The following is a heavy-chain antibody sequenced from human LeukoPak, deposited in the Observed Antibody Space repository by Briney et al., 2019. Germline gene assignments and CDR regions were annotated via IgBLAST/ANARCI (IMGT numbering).Heavy chain of an antibody. V-gene: IGHV5-51*01. Sequence: GESLKISCKGSGYTFTNYWIGWVRQMPGKGLEFMGIIYPGDSNTKYSPSIQGQVTISADKSISTAYLQWSTLKASDTAMYYCARRGTYYYDSRIDYWGQGTLVTVSS. J-gene: IGHJ4*02. CDR2: IYPGDSNT. CDR3: ARRGTYYYDSRIDY. D-gene: IGHD3-22*01. CDR1: GYTFTNYW.